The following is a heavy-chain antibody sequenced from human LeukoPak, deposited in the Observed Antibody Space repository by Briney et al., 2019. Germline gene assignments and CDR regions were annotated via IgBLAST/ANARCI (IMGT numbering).Heavy chain of an antibody. CDR2: IWFDGNNK. CDR1: GFTFGSYV. V-gene: IGHV3-33*01. D-gene: IGHD6-13*01. Sequence: GRSLRLSCAASGFTFGSYVMHWVRQAPGQGLVWVTIIWFDGNNKYYADSVKGRFTISRDNSKNTLYLQMNSLRAEDTAVYYCASARPTSSWTAFDIWGQGATVTVSS. J-gene: IGHJ3*02. CDR3: ASARPTSSWTAFDI.